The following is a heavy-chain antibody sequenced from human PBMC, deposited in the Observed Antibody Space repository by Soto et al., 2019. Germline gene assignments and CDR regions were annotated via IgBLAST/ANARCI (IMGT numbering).Heavy chain of an antibody. CDR2: IYYSGSA. CDR1: GGSINSGDFY. D-gene: IGHD3-10*01. V-gene: IGHV4-30-4*01. Sequence: QVQLQESGPGLVKPSQTLSLTCTVSGGSINSGDFYWSWIRQPPGKGLEWIGYIYYSGSAYYNQSLKSRTTISVDTSKNQFSLNLSSVTAADTAVYYCVRDSQLLWFGELPSGMDVWGQGTTVTVSS. J-gene: IGHJ6*02. CDR3: VRDSQLLWFGELPSGMDV.